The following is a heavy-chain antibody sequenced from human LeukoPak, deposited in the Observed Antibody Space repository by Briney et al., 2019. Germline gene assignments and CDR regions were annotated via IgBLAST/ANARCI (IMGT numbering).Heavy chain of an antibody. Sequence: PSETLSLTCTVSGGSISNYYWTWLRQPPGKGLEWIGYIFHSGSTKYNPSLQNRVTISVDTSKNRFSLKLSSVTAADTAVYYCARHSPTYYDFDYWGQGTLVTVSS. CDR2: IFHSGST. CDR3: ARHSPTYYDFDY. D-gene: IGHD3-10*01. J-gene: IGHJ4*02. CDR1: GGSISNYY. V-gene: IGHV4-59*08.